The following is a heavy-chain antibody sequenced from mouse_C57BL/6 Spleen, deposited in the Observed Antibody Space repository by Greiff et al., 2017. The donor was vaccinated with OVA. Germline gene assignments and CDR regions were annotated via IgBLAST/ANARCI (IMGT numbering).Heavy chain of an antibody. Sequence: VQLQQSGAELVRPGSSVQMSCKTSGYPFTRYGIHWVKQRPGQGLEWIGYIYIGSGYTEYNEKFKGKATLTSDTSSSTAYMQLSSLTYEDSAIYFCARGGDYYGGYFEVWGTGTTVTVSS. CDR1: GYPFTRYG. D-gene: IGHD1-1*01. CDR3: ARGGDYYGGYFEV. J-gene: IGHJ1*03. CDR2: IYIGSGYT. V-gene: IGHV1-58*01.